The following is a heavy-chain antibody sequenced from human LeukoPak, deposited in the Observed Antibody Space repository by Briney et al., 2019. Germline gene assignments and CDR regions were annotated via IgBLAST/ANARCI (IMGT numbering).Heavy chain of an antibody. Sequence: PSETLSLTCAVYGESFSGFYWTWIRQPPGRGLEWIGEINDGGSINYNPFLKSRVIMSVDRSKNQFSLKLTSMTDADTAIYYCARARDSATIDYRGQGIKVIVSS. J-gene: IGHJ4*01. V-gene: IGHV4-34*01. CDR3: ARARDSATIDY. CDR2: INDGGSI. D-gene: IGHD6-25*01. CDR1: GESFSGFY.